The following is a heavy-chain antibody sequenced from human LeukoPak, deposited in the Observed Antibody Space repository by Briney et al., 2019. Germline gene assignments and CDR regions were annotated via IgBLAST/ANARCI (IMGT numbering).Heavy chain of an antibody. CDR1: GGSISNYY. CDR2: IYYSGST. Sequence: PSETLSLTCTVSGGSISNYYWSWIRQPPGKGLEWIGYIYYSGSTNYNPSLRSRVTISVDTSKNQFSLKLSSVTAADTAVYYCARVGGTNYYYYGMDVWGQGTTVTVSS. CDR3: ARVGGTNYYYYGMDV. D-gene: IGHD1-26*01. V-gene: IGHV4-59*01. J-gene: IGHJ6*02.